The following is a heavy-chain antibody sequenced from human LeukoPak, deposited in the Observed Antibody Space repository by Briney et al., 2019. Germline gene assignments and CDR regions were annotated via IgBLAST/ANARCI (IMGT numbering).Heavy chain of an antibody. CDR2: INPNSGGT. Sequence: GASVKVSCKASGYTFTGYYMHWVRQAPGQGLEWMGWINPNSGGTNYAQKFQGWVTMTRDTSISTAYMELRSLRSDDTAVYYCARDDLGVVVPAAIARYYYGMDVWGQGTTVTVSS. D-gene: IGHD2-2*01. V-gene: IGHV1-2*04. CDR3: ARDDLGVVVPAAIARYYYGMDV. J-gene: IGHJ6*02. CDR1: GYTFTGYY.